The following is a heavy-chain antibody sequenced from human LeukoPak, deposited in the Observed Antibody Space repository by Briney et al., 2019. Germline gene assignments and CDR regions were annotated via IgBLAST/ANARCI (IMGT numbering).Heavy chain of an antibody. V-gene: IGHV4-34*01. D-gene: IGHD1-26*01. CDR2: INHSGST. CDR1: GGSFSGYY. CDR3: ARYSGSLGY. J-gene: IGHJ4*02. Sequence: SETLSLTCAVYGGSFSGYYWSWIRQPPGKGLEWIGEINHSGSTNYNPSLKSRVTISVDTSKNQFSLKLSSVTAADTAVYYCARYSGSLGYWGQGTLVTVSS.